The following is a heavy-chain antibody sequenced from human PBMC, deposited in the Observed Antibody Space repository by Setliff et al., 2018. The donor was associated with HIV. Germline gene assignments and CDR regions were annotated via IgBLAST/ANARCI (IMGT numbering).Heavy chain of an antibody. CDR3: ATGGGQSFDY. CDR1: GYTFTSYG. CDR2: TYIGAT. Sequence: ASVKVSCKASGYTFTSYGMNWVRQAPGQGLEWMGWTYIGATNYAQKFRDRLTVTTHTSTSAAYMELRSLSPDDTAVYYCATGGGQSFDYWGQGTLVTVSS. J-gene: IGHJ4*02. V-gene: IGHV1-18*04. D-gene: IGHD1-26*01.